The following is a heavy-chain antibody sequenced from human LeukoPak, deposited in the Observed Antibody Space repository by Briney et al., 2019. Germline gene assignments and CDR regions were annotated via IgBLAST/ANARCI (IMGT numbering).Heavy chain of an antibody. CDR3: ARSTYSSSYYAVFDY. CDR2: IRSKAYGGTA. CDR1: GFTFGDYA. D-gene: IGHD6-13*01. V-gene: IGHV3-49*04. J-gene: IGHJ4*02. Sequence: GGSLRLSCTASGFTFGDYAMSWVRQAPGKGLEWITFIRSKAYGGTAEYAASVRGRFTFSRDDSKSIAYLQLNSLKTEDTAIYYCARSTYSSSYYAVFDYWGQGTLVTVSS.